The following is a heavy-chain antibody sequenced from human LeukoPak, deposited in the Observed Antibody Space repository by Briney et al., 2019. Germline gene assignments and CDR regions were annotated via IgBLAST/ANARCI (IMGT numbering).Heavy chain of an antibody. D-gene: IGHD6-13*01. CDR3: AILHSSSWYYN. J-gene: IGHJ4*02. CDR1: GGSISSGSYY. V-gene: IGHV4-61*02. CDR2: IYTSGST. Sequence: PSETLSLTCTVSGGSISSGSYYWSWIRQPAGKGLEWIGRIYTSGSTNYNPSLKSRVTISVDTSKNQFSLKLSSVTAADTAVYYCAILHSSSWYYNWGQGTLVTVSS.